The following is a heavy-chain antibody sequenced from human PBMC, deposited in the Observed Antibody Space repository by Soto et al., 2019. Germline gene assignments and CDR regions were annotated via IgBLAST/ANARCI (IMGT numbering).Heavy chain of an antibody. CDR3: ARAGRSTYAFDI. CDR2: ISNDGSNK. CDR1: GFSFSSYG. V-gene: IGHV3-30*03. D-gene: IGHD2-2*01. Sequence: GGSLRLSCAASGFSFSSYGMHWLRQAPGKGLEWVTIISNDGSNKYYADSVKGRFTISRDNAKNSLYLQMNSLRAEDTAVYYCARAGRSTYAFDIWGQGTMVTVSS. J-gene: IGHJ3*02.